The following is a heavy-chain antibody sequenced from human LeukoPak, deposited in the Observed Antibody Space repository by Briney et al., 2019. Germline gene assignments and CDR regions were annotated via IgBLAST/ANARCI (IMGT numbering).Heavy chain of an antibody. V-gene: IGHV3-13*01. CDR3: ARVAKERVGGVYYFDY. J-gene: IGHJ4*02. CDR1: GFTFSDYD. Sequence: GGSLRLSCAASGFTFSDYDMHWVRQPTGKGLEWVAAISTTGDTYYSGCVKGRFTISRENAKNSLYLQMNSLRAGDTAVYYCARVAKERVGGVYYFDYWGQGTLVTVSS. D-gene: IGHD1-1*01. CDR2: ISTTGDT.